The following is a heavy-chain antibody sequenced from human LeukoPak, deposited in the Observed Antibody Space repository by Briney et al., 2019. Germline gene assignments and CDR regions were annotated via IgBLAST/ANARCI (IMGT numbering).Heavy chain of an antibody. CDR1: GFTFSSYG. D-gene: IGHD2-21*02. CDR2: ISGSGRST. V-gene: IGHV3-23*01. CDR3: AKDYCGADCYENFDY. J-gene: IGHJ4*02. Sequence: PGGSLRLSCAASGFTFSSYGMTWVRQAPGKGLEWVSGISGSGRSTYYGDSVKGRFTISRDNSKNTLYLQMNSLRAEDTAVYYCAKDYCGADCYENFDYWGQGTLVTVSA.